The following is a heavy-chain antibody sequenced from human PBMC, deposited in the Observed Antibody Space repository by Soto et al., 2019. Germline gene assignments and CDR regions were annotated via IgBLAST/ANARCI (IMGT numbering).Heavy chain of an antibody. Sequence: PSETLSLTCTVSGGSISSGDYYWSWIRQPPGKGLEWIGYIYYSGSTYYNPSLKSRVTISVDTSKNQFSLKLSSVTAADTAVYYCARFTVTTGAGNFDYWGQGTLVTVSS. D-gene: IGHD4-17*01. V-gene: IGHV4-30-4*01. CDR3: ARFTVTTGAGNFDY. CDR1: GGSISSGDYY. J-gene: IGHJ4*02. CDR2: IYYSGST.